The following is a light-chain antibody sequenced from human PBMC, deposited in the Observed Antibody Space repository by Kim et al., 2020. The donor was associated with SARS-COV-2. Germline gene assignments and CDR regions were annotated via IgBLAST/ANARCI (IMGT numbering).Light chain of an antibody. J-gene: IGKJ1*01. CDR1: QDIGNS. Sequence: ASVGDRVTITCRASQDIGNSLAWCQQRPGKAPNLLIDGASTLQSGVPSRFSGSGSGTEFTLTISSLQPEDFATYYCQQVNSFPWTFGQGTKVDIK. CDR2: GAS. CDR3: QQVNSFPWT. V-gene: IGKV1-9*01.